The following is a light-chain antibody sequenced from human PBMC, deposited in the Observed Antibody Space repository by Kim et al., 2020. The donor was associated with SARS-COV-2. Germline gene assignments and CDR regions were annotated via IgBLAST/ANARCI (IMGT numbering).Light chain of an antibody. CDR1: QSISSY. CDR3: QQSYNTPRT. Sequence: SASVGDRVNITCRASQSISSYLNGYQQKPGKAPTLLIYAASSLQSGVPSRFSGSGSGTDFTLTISSLQPEDFATYYCQQSYNTPRTFGQGTKLEI. CDR2: AAS. V-gene: IGKV1-39*01. J-gene: IGKJ2*01.